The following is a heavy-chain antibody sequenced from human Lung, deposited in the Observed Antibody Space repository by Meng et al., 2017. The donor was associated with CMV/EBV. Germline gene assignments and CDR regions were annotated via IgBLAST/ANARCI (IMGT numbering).Heavy chain of an antibody. D-gene: IGHD2-15*01. V-gene: IGHV3-30*02. CDR2: VQYDGRNK. CDR3: ARLPLHLRGGSGGYVDL. CDR1: GFTFTNYG. Sequence: GGSLGLXCVASGFTFTNYGMHWVRQAPGKGLEWVAFVQYDGRNKYYADSVKGRFTISRDNSKNTLFLLVNSLRPEDTAMYFCARLPLHLRGGSGGYVDLWXQGTXVTVSS. J-gene: IGHJ5*02.